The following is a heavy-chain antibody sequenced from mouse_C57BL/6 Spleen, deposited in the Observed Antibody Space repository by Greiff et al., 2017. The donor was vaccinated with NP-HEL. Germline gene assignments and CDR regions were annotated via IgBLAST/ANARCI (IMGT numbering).Heavy chain of an antibody. CDR2: IDPENGDT. CDR3: TTHRSFAY. J-gene: IGHJ3*01. Sequence: VQLQQPGAELVRPGASVKLSCTASGFNIKDDYMHWVKQRPEQGLEWIGWIDPENGDTEYASKFQGKATITADTSSNTAYLQLSSLTSEDTAVYYCTTHRSFAYWGQGTLVTVSA. V-gene: IGHV14-4*01. D-gene: IGHD3-1*01. CDR1: GFNIKDDY.